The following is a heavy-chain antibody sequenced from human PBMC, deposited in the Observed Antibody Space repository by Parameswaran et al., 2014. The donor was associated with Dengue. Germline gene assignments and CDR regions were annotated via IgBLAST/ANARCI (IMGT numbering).Heavy chain of an antibody. CDR3: ASSPAPGDTMIVAVNYGMDV. CDR2: INPSGGST. D-gene: IGHD3-22*01. J-gene: IGHJ6*01. V-gene: IGHV1-46*01. Sequence: WVRQAPGQGLEWMGIINPSGGSTSYAQKFQGRVTMTRDTSTSTVYMELSSLRSEDTAVYYCASSPAPGDTMIVAVNYGMDVWGPRDHGHRLL.